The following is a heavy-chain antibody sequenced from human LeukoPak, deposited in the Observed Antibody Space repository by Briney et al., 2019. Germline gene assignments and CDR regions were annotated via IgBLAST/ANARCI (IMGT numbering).Heavy chain of an antibody. D-gene: IGHD3-10*01. CDR3: AAARGVIGGVFDY. J-gene: IGHJ4*02. V-gene: IGHV3-21*01. CDR2: ISSSSSYI. CDR1: GFTFSSYS. Sequence: GGSLRLSCAASGFTFSSYSMNWVRQAPGKGLEWVSSISSSSSYIYYADSVKGRFTISRDNAKNSLYLQMNSLRAEDTAVYYCAAARGVIGGVFDYWGQGTQVTVSS.